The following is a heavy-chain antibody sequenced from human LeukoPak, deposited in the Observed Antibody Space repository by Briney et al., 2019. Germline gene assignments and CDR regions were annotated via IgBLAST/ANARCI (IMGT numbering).Heavy chain of an antibody. V-gene: IGHV4-34*01. CDR2: INHSGST. D-gene: IGHD3-22*01. Sequence: SETLSLTCAVYGGSFSGYYWSWIRQPPGKGLEWIGEINHSGSTNYNPSLKSRVTISVDTSKNQFSLKLSSVTAADTAVYYCARRPIRYYDSSGYSRHYFDYWGQGTLVTVSS. J-gene: IGHJ4*02. CDR3: ARRPIRYYDSSGYSRHYFDY. CDR1: GGSFSGYY.